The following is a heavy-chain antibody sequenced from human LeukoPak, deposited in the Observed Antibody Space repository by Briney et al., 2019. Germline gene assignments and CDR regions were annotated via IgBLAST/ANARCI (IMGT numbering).Heavy chain of an antibody. CDR1: GGSVSSGSYY. V-gene: IGHV4-61*01. CDR3: ASLLDDYGDYETDAFDI. D-gene: IGHD4-17*01. J-gene: IGHJ3*02. CDR2: IYYSGST. Sequence: PSETLSLTCTVSGGSVSSGSYYWSWIRQPPGKGLEWIGYIYYSGSTNYNPSLKSRVTISVDTSKNQFSLKLSSVTAADTAVYYCASLLDDYGDYETDAFDIWGQGTMVTVSS.